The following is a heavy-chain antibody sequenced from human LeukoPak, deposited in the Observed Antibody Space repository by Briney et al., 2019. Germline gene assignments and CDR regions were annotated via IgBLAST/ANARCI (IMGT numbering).Heavy chain of an antibody. CDR1: GFTFSSYA. D-gene: IGHD6-19*01. V-gene: IGHV3-30*04. Sequence: GGSLRPSCAASGFTFSSYAMHWVRQAPGKGLEWVAVISYDGSNKYYADSVKGRFTISRDNSKNTLYLQMNSLRAEDTAVYYCARGGIAVAGTSPGLDYWGQGTLVTVSS. CDR2: ISYDGSNK. J-gene: IGHJ4*02. CDR3: ARGGIAVAGTSPGLDY.